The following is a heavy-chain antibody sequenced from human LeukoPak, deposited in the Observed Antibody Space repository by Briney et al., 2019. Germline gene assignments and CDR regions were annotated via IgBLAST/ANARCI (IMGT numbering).Heavy chain of an antibody. D-gene: IGHD3-16*01. CDR3: ANALGWIHLTLG. J-gene: IGHJ4*02. V-gene: IGHV1-69*06. CDR2: IMTIFGSA. CDR1: GYTFTGYN. Sequence: ASVKVSCKTSGYTFTGYNMRWVRQAPGQGLEWMGWIMTIFGSANYAQRFQGRLTITPDKSTSTTYMQLSSLRSEDTAVYYCANALGWIHLTLGRGQGTLVTVSS.